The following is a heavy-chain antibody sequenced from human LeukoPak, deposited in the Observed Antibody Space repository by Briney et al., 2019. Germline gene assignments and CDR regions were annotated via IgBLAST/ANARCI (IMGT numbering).Heavy chain of an antibody. V-gene: IGHV6-1*01. J-gene: IGHJ4*02. D-gene: IGHD2-2*01. CDR3: ARDGGPPAAPPFPFDY. CDR1: GDSVSSNSAA. CDR2: TYYRSKWYN. Sequence: SQTLSLTCAISGDSVSSNSAAWNWIRQSPSRGLEWLGRTYYRSKWYNDYAVSVKSRITINPDTSKNQFSLQLNSVTPEDTAVYYCARDGGPPAAPPFPFDYWGQGTLVTVSS.